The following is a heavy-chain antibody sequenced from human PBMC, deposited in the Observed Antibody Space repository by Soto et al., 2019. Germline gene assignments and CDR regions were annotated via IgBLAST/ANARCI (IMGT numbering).Heavy chain of an antibody. CDR2: IYYSGST. D-gene: IGHD6-19*01. Sequence: SETLSLTCTVSGGSISSSSYYWGWIRQPPGKGLEWIGSIYYSGSTYYNPSLKSRVTISVDTSKNQFSLKLSSVTAADTAVYYCARWGFSSGWFDFWGQGTLVTVSS. V-gene: IGHV4-39*01. J-gene: IGHJ5*01. CDR3: ARWGFSSGWFDF. CDR1: GGSISSSSYY.